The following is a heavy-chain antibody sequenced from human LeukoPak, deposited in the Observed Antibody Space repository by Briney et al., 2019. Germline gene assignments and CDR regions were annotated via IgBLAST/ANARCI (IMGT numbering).Heavy chain of an antibody. J-gene: IGHJ3*02. CDR3: AKGQYSGSFYDAFDI. D-gene: IGHD1-26*01. CDR2: IKPDESEK. V-gene: IGHV3-7*03. CDR1: GFTFSSYW. Sequence: GGSLRLSCVDSGFTFSSYWMTWVRQAPGKGLEWVGSIKPDESEKFYVDSVKGRFTISRDNSKNTLYLQMNSLRAEDTAVYYCAKGQYSGSFYDAFDIWGQGTMVTVSS.